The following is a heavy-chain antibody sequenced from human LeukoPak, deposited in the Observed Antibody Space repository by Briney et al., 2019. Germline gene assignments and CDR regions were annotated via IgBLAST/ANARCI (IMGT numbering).Heavy chain of an antibody. CDR1: GGSISSYY. CDR2: IYTSGST. D-gene: IGHD3-22*01. Sequence: PSETLSLTCTVSGGSISSYYWSWARQPAGKGLEWIGRIYTSGSTNYNPSLKSRVTMSVDTSKNQFSLKLSSVTAADTAVYYCARDGGSYDSSGPFDYSGQGTLVTVSS. V-gene: IGHV4-4*07. J-gene: IGHJ4*02. CDR3: ARDGGSYDSSGPFDY.